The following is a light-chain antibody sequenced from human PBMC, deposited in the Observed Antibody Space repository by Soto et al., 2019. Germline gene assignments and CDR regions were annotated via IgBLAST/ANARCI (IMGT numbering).Light chain of an antibody. CDR3: QQYNNRPPYT. V-gene: IGKV3-15*01. Sequence: EIVMTQSPATLSVSPGERATLSCRASQSVSSNLAWYQQKPGQAPRLLIYGASTRATGIPARFSGSGSGTEFILTISSLQAAQFAVYGCQQYNNRPPYTFGQGTKLEIK. CDR2: GAS. CDR1: QSVSSN. J-gene: IGKJ2*01.